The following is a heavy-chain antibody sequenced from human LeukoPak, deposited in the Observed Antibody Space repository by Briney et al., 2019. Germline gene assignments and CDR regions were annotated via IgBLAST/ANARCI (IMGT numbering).Heavy chain of an antibody. CDR1: GFTFNNYA. J-gene: IGHJ4*02. D-gene: IGHD2-2*01. Sequence: GGSLRLSCAASGFTFNNYAMSWVRQAPGKGLEWVAAISAGGYTHSADSVKGRFTNSRDNSKNTLSLQMNSLRAEDTAVYYCAKGPGYCSSTSCYCPFDYWGQGTLVTVSS. CDR3: AKGPGYCSSTSCYCPFDY. V-gene: IGHV3-23*01. CDR2: ISAGGYT.